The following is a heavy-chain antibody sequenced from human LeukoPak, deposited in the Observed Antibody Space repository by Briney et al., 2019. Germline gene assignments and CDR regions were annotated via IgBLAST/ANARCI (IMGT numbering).Heavy chain of an antibody. V-gene: IGHV4-34*01. D-gene: IGHD6-13*01. Sequence: KPSEALSLTCAVYGGSFSGYYWSWIRQPPGKGLEWIGEINHSGSTNYNPSLKSRVTISVDTSKNQFSLKLSSVTAADTAVYYCARGRIGSSWVTQFDYWGQGTLVTVSS. CDR2: INHSGST. CDR3: ARGRIGSSWVTQFDY. J-gene: IGHJ4*02. CDR1: GGSFSGYY.